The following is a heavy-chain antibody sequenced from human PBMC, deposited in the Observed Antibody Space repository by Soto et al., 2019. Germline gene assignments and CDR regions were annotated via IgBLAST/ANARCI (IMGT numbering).Heavy chain of an antibody. J-gene: IGHJ4*02. CDR3: AKDKLGYCTNGVCFGNSYFDY. CDR2: ISYDGSNK. CDR1: GFTFSSYG. V-gene: IGHV3-30*18. Sequence: PGGSLRLSCAASGFTFSSYGMHWVRQAPGKGLEWVAVISYDGSNKYYADSVKGRFTISRDNSKNTLYLQMNSLRAEDTAVYYCAKDKLGYCTNGVCFGNSYFDYWGQGTLVTVSS. D-gene: IGHD2-8*01.